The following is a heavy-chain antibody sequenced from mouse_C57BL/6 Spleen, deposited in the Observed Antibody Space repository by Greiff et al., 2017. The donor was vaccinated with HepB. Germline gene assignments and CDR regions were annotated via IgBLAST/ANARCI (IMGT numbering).Heavy chain of an antibody. D-gene: IGHD1-1*01. CDR3: ARRSYGSSYGAMDY. V-gene: IGHV1-82*01. Sequence: VQLQQSGPELVKPGASVKISCKASGYAFSSSWMNWVKQRPGKGLEWIGRIYPGDGDTNYNGKFKGKATLTADISSSTAYMQLSSLTSEDSAVYFCARRSYGSSYGAMDYWGQGTSVTVSS. CDR2: IYPGDGDT. J-gene: IGHJ4*01. CDR1: GYAFSSSW.